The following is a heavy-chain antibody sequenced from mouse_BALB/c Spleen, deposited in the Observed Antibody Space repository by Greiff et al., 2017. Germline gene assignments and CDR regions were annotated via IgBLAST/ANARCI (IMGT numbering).Heavy chain of an antibody. CDR1: GFTFSSFG. V-gene: IGHV5-17*02. Sequence: DVHLVESGGGLVQPGGSRKLSCAASGFTFSSFGMHWVRQAPEKGLEWVAYISSGSSTIYYADTVKGRFTISRDNPKNTLFLQMTSLRSEDTAMYYCARLYYGSPDYWGQGTTLTVSS. J-gene: IGHJ2*01. CDR3: ARLYYGSPDY. D-gene: IGHD1-1*01. CDR2: ISSGSSTI.